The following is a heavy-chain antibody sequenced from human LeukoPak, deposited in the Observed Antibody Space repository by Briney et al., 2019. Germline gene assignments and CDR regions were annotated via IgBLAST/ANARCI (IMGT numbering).Heavy chain of an antibody. CDR1: GYSFTSYW. D-gene: IGHD3-16*01. CDR2: IYPGDSDT. CDR3: ARQEYYDYVWGRYTLDAFDI. J-gene: IGHJ3*02. Sequence: GESLKISCKGSGYSFTSYWIGWVRQMPGKGLEWMGIIYPGDSDTRYSPSFQGQVTISADKSISTAYLQWSSLKASDTAMYYCARQEYYDYVWGRYTLDAFDIWGQGTMVTVSS. V-gene: IGHV5-51*01.